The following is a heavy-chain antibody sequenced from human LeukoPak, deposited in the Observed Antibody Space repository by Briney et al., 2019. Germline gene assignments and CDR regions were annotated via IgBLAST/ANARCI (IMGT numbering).Heavy chain of an antibody. D-gene: IGHD3-10*01. CDR3: ARALLLWFGESSYDY. V-gene: IGHV1-2*02. CDR1: GYTFTGYY. CDR2: INPNSGDT. J-gene: IGHJ4*02. Sequence: ASVKVSCKASGYTFTGYYMHWVRQAPGQGLEWMGWINPNSGDTNYAQKLQGRVTMTTDTSTSTAYMELRSLRSDDTAVYYCARALLLWFGESSYDYWGQGTLVTVSS.